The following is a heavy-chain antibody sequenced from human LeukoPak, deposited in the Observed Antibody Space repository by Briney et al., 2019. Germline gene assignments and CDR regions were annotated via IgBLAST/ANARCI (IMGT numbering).Heavy chain of an antibody. CDR1: GFTFSNYA. D-gene: IGHD3-3*01. J-gene: IGHJ5*02. Sequence: GSLRLSCAASGFTFSNYAMTWVRQAPGKGLEWVSGISSSGGSTYYADSVKGRFTFSRDNSKNTLYLQMNSLSAEDTAVYYCAKGFLLDFWNALVPWGQGTLVTVSS. CDR2: ISSSGGST. V-gene: IGHV3-23*01. CDR3: AKGFLLDFWNALVP.